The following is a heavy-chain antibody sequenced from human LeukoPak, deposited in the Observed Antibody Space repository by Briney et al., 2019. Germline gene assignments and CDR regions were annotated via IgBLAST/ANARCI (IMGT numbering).Heavy chain of an antibody. CDR1: GFTFSSYW. CDR2: INQDESEK. J-gene: IGHJ4*02. CDR3: ARDRGYYGPPTRGTFDY. D-gene: IGHD3-10*01. Sequence: GGSLRLSCAASGFTFSSYWMTWVRQAPGKGLEWVANINQDESEKYYVDSVKGRFTISRDNAKNSLYLQMNSLRAEDTAAYYCARDRGYYGPPTRGTFDYWGQGTLVTVSS. V-gene: IGHV3-7*01.